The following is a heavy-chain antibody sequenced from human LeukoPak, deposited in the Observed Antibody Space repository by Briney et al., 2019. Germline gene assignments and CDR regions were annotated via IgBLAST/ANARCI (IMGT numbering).Heavy chain of an antibody. Sequence: PSETLSLTCTVSGYSISSGYYRAWIRQPPGKGLEWIGEIIDTGSTKYNSSLKSRVTISVDTSKNEFSLNLTSVTAADTAIYYCARGLASGYPPIPFDYWGQGTLVTVSS. CDR1: GYSISSGYY. D-gene: IGHD3-3*01. CDR2: IIDTGST. V-gene: IGHV4-38-2*02. CDR3: ARGLASGYPPIPFDY. J-gene: IGHJ4*02.